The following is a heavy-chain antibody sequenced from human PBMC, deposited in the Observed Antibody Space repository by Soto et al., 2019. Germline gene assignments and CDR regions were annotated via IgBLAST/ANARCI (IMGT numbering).Heavy chain of an antibody. J-gene: IGHJ6*02. D-gene: IGHD3-10*01. CDR1: GFTSSDHY. CDR2: TANKRSRYTT. CDR3: ARSGLGHGWDV. Sequence: EVELVESGGGLVQAGGSLRVSCGVSGFTSSDHYMDWVRQAPGKGLEWVGRTANKRSRYTTEHAAYVKGRFIITRDESKNSVYLQMNSLKIEDTAVYYCARSGLGHGWDVWGQGTTVTVSS. V-gene: IGHV3-72*01.